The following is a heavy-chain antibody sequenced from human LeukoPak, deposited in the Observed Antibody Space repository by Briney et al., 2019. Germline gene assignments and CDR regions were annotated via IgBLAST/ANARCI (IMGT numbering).Heavy chain of an antibody. CDR3: ARGGYSYGTDY. CDR2: ISSSSSYI. J-gene: IGHJ4*02. D-gene: IGHD5-18*01. V-gene: IGHV3-21*01. CDR1: GFTFSSYS. Sequence: GESLRLSCAASGFTFSSYSMNWVRQAPGKGLEWVSSISSSSSYIYYADSVKGRFTISRDNAKNSLYLQMNSLRAEDTAVYYCARGGYSYGTDYWGQGTLVTVSS.